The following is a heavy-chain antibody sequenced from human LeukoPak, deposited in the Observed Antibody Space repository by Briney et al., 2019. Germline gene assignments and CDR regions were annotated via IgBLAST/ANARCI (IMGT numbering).Heavy chain of an antibody. V-gene: IGHV6-1*01. Sequence: SQTLSLTCAISGDSVSSNSAAWNWIRQSPSRGLEWLGRTYYRSKWYNDYAVSVKSRITINPDTSKNQFSLQLNSVTPEDTAVYYCARDRGEQIDYSPHSYYYGMDVWGQGTTVTVSS. CDR3: ARDRGEQIDYSPHSYYYGMDV. J-gene: IGHJ6*02. CDR2: TYYRSKWYN. CDR1: GDSVSSNSAA. D-gene: IGHD3-10*01.